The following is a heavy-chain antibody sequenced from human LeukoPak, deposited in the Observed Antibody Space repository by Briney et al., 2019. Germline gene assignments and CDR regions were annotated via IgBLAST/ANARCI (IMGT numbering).Heavy chain of an antibody. J-gene: IGHJ4*02. CDR3: ATNYDILTGYDDRIDY. V-gene: IGHV1-69*13. Sequence: GASVKVSCKASGGTFSSYAISWVRQAPGQGLEWVGGIIPIFGTANYAQKFQGRVTITADESTSTAYMELSSLRSEDTAVYYCATNYDILTGYDDRIDYWGQGTLVTVSS. CDR1: GGTFSSYA. D-gene: IGHD3-9*01. CDR2: IIPIFGTA.